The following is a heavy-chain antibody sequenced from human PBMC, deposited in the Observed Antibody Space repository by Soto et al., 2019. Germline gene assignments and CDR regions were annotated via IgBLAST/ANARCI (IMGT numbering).Heavy chain of an antibody. CDR1: GGTFSSYA. CDR3: ARDRTPQLWILPTYYYYYYGMDV. D-gene: IGHD5-18*01. J-gene: IGHJ6*02. CDR2: IIPIFGTA. Sequence: SVKVSCKASGGTFSSYAISWVRQAPGQGLEWMGGIIPIFGTANYAQKFQGRVTITADESTSTAYMELSSLRSEDTAVYYCARDRTPQLWILPTYYYYYYGMDVWGQGTTVTVSS. V-gene: IGHV1-69*13.